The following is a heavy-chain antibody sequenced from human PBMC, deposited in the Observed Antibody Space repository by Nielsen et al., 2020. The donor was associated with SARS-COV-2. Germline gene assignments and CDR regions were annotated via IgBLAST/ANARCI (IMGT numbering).Heavy chain of an antibody. CDR3: ARAAYNWDFDY. Sequence: ASVKVSCKASGYTFNTYGINWVRQAPGLGLEWMGWISGYNGNTNYAQKFQGRVTMTTDTSTSTAFMELRSLRSDDTAVYYCARAAYNWDFDYWGQGTLVTVSS. CDR2: ISGYNGNT. D-gene: IGHD1-20*01. J-gene: IGHJ4*02. V-gene: IGHV1-18*04. CDR1: GYTFNTYG.